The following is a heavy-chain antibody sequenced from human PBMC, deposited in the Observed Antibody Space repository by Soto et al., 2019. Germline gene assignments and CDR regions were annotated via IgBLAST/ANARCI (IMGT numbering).Heavy chain of an antibody. CDR2: IIPFLKTP. V-gene: IGHV1-69*01. D-gene: IGHD3-10*01. J-gene: IGHJ4*02. CDR3: TRDGEKQMFLSTMAY. CDR1: GDTFSKFS. Sequence: QVQLVQSGAELRRPGSSVTVSCKTSGDTFSKFSFSWVRQAPGQGLEWLGGIIPFLKTPSYAQTFRGRVTITADEWTNSVFLELSSLTPDDTAIYFCTRDGEKQMFLSTMAYWGQGTLITVSS.